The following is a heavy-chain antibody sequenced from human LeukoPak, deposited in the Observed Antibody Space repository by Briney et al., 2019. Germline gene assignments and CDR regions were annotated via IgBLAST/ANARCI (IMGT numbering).Heavy chain of an antibody. V-gene: IGHV3-30*02. CDR1: GFTFSSYG. CDR2: IRHDGSNK. CDR3: AKEESQSSSYYYGFADY. D-gene: IGHD6-13*01. Sequence: GGSLRLSCAASGFTFSSYGMHWVRQAPGKGLEWLAYIRHDGSNKYYADCVKGRFTISRDNSKNTVYLQMNSLRAEDTAVYYCAKEESQSSSYYYGFADYWGQGTLVTVSS. J-gene: IGHJ4*02.